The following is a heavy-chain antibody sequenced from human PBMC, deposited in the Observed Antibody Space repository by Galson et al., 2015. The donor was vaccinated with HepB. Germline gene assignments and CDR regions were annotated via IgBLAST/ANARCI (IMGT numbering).Heavy chain of an antibody. CDR3: AREPRFYYGMDV. Sequence: SLRLSCAASGFSFSSYRMHWVRQAPGKGLVWVSRIKSDGSNTTYADSVKGRFTISRDNAKNTLYLQMNSLRAEDTAVYYCAREPRFYYGMDVWGQGTTVTVSS. CDR2: IKSDGSNT. J-gene: IGHJ6*02. CDR1: GFSFSSYR. V-gene: IGHV3-74*01. D-gene: IGHD3-16*01.